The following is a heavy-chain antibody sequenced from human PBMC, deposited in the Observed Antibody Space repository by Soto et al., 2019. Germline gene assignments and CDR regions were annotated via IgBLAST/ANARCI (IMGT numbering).Heavy chain of an antibody. Sequence: EVHLLESGGALVQPGGSLTLSCAASGFSFSDYAMSWVRQAPGKGLEWVSSISRTGDSAYYADSVKGRFAISRDRSKNRLSLQMISLRVEDTAVYYCARGPDGGGYYRNWFDCWGQGTLITVSS. CDR2: ISRTGDSA. D-gene: IGHD3-22*01. V-gene: IGHV3-23*01. CDR3: ARGPDGGGYYRNWFDC. J-gene: IGHJ5*01. CDR1: GFSFSDYA.